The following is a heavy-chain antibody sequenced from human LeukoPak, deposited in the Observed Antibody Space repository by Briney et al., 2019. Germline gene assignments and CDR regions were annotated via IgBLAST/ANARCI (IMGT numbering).Heavy chain of an antibody. CDR1: GFTFSNAW. D-gene: IGHD1-1*01. Sequence: PGGSLRLSCAASGFTFSNAWMSWVRQAPGKGLEWVGRIKSKSDGGTTDYAAPVKGRFTISRDDAENTLYLQMNSLKTEDTAVYYCTRQATTTFNPWGQGTLVTVSS. CDR2: IKSKSDGGTT. CDR3: TRQATTTFNP. V-gene: IGHV3-15*01. J-gene: IGHJ5*02.